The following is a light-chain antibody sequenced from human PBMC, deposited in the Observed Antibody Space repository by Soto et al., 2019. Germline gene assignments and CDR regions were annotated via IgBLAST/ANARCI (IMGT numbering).Light chain of an antibody. V-gene: IGKV2-30*01. Sequence: DVVMTQSPLSLPVTLGQPASISCRSSQGLLYSDGNTYLNWFQQRPGQSPRRLIYKVSDRDSGVPDRFSGSGSGTDFTLKISRVEAEDIGVYYCMQGTYWPYTFGQGTKLDIK. CDR1: QGLLYSDGNTY. CDR2: KVS. CDR3: MQGTYWPYT. J-gene: IGKJ2*01.